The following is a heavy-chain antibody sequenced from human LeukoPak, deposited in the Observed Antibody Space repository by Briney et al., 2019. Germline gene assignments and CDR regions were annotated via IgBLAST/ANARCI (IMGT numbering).Heavy chain of an antibody. V-gene: IGHV3-15*01. CDR2: IKSKTDGGTT. Sequence: GGSLRLSCAASGFTFSNAWMSWVRHAPGKGLEWVGRIKSKTDGGTTDYAAPVKGRFTISRDDSKNTLYLQMNSLKTEDTAVYYCTTDLTYYYDSSGYQASYWGQGTLVTVSS. D-gene: IGHD3-22*01. CDR3: TTDLTYYYDSSGYQASY. CDR1: GFTFSNAW. J-gene: IGHJ4*02.